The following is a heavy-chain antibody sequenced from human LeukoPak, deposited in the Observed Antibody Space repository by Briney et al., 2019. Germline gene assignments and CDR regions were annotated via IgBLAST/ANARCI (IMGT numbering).Heavy chain of an antibody. CDR1: GGTFSSYA. J-gene: IGHJ4*02. CDR2: MNPNSGNT. CDR3: ATPDSSGYYFHFDY. D-gene: IGHD3-22*01. V-gene: IGHV1-8*02. Sequence: GSSVKVSCKASGGTFSSYAINWVRQATGQGLEWMGWMNPNSGNTGYAQKFQGRVTMTRDTSISTAYMELSRLRSDDTAVYYCATPDSSGYYFHFDYWGQGTLVTVSS.